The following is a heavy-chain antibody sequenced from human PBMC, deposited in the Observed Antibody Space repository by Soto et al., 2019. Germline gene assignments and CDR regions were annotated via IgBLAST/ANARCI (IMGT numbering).Heavy chain of an antibody. CDR3: AKLGSGYYTGLYFEY. D-gene: IGHD3-3*01. CDR2: IKKDGSEK. Sequence: ESGGALVQRGGSLRLSCAASGFTFGDYWMSWVRQAPGKGLEWVAHIKKDGSEKYYVDSVKGRFTVSRDNAEKSLFLQMNNLRAEDMAVYYCAKLGSGYYTGLYFEYWGQGTLVTVSS. J-gene: IGHJ4*02. CDR1: GFTFGDYW. V-gene: IGHV3-7*03.